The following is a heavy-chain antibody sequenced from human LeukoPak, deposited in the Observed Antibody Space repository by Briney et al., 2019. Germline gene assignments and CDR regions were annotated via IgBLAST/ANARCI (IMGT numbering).Heavy chain of an antibody. J-gene: IGHJ6*02. CDR3: ARSSAWELLQPSDYYGMDV. CDR2: ISSSSSYI. Sequence: PGGSLRLSCAASGFTFSSYSMNWARQAPGKGLEWVSSISSSSSYIYYADSVKGRFTISRDNAKNSLYLQMNSLRAEDTAVYYCARSSAWELLQPSDYYGMDVWGQGTTVTVPS. V-gene: IGHV3-21*01. D-gene: IGHD1-26*01. CDR1: GFTFSSYS.